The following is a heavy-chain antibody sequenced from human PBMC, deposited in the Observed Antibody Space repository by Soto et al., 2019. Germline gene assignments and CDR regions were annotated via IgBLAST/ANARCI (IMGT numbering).Heavy chain of an antibody. CDR3: ARLRSGYGGRQYSYYYYMDV. CDR2: IYYSGST. Sequence: QVQLQESGPGLVKPLQTLSLTCTVSGGSISSGGYYWSWIRQHPGKGLEWIGYIYYSGSTYYNPALQSPVTISVDTSKNQFSLKLSSVTAADTAVYYCARLRSGYGGRQYSYYYYMDVWGKGTTVTVSS. CDR1: GGSISSGGYY. D-gene: IGHD5-12*01. V-gene: IGHV4-31*01. J-gene: IGHJ6*03.